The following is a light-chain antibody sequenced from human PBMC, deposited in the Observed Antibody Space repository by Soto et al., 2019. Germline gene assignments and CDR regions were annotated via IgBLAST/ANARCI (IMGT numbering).Light chain of an antibody. CDR3: QHLNTYPRT. J-gene: IGKJ1*01. Sequence: DIQLTQSPSFLSASVGDRVTITCRASQGISSYLAWYQQEPGKAPKLLIYDASTLQSGVPSRFSGSGSGTEFTLTISSLQPEDFATYYCQHLNTYPRTFGQGTRVEVK. V-gene: IGKV1-9*01. CDR1: QGISSY. CDR2: DAS.